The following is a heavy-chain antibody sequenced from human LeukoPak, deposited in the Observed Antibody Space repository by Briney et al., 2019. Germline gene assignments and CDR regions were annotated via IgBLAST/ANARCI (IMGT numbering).Heavy chain of an antibody. Sequence: GGSLRLSCAASGFTFSSYGMSWVRQAPGKGLEWVSAISGSGGSTYYADSVKGRFTISRDNSKNTLYLQMNSLRAEDTAVYYCAKDRFDIVVVVAATHFDYWGQGTLVTVSS. V-gene: IGHV3-23*01. CDR1: GFTFSSYG. J-gene: IGHJ4*02. D-gene: IGHD2-15*01. CDR2: ISGSGGST. CDR3: AKDRFDIVVVVAATHFDY.